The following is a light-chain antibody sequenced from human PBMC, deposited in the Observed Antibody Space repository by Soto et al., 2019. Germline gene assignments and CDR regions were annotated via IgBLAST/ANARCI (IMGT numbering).Light chain of an antibody. CDR3: KSYDSSNPVV. Sequence: NLMLTQPHSVSESTGKTVTISCTRRSGSIASNYVQWYKQRPGSAPTTLIYEDDRRPSGVPDRFSGSIDRSFNSASLTISGLKTEDEADYYCKSYDSSNPVVFGGGTKLTVL. CDR2: EDD. J-gene: IGLJ2*01. V-gene: IGLV6-57*04. CDR1: SGSIASNY.